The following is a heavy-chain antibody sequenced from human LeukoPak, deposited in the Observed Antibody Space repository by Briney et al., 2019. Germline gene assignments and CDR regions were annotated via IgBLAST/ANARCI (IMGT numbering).Heavy chain of an antibody. CDR1: GFTFSSYA. CDR3: AKDPGPLGYGEELDY. J-gene: IGHJ4*02. CDR2: ISGSGGST. Sequence: GGSLRLSCAASGFTFSSYAMSWVRQAPGKGLEWVTAISGSGGSTYYADSVKGRFTISRDNSKNTLYLQMNSLRAEDTAVYYCAKDPGPLGYGEELDYWGQGTLVTVSS. D-gene: IGHD4-17*01. V-gene: IGHV3-23*01.